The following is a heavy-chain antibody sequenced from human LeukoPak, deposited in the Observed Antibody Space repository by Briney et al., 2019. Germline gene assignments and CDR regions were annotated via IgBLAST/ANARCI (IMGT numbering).Heavy chain of an antibody. CDR3: ARDGGGSYRDYYFDY. CDR2: INSDGSNT. Sequence: GGSLRLSCAASGFTFSSYWMYWVRQAPGKGLVWVSRINSDGSNTIYADSVKGRFTISRDNAKNTLYLQMNSLRAEDTAVYYCARDGGGSYRDYYFDYWGQGTLVTVSS. V-gene: IGHV3-74*01. D-gene: IGHD1-26*01. CDR1: GFTFSSYW. J-gene: IGHJ4*02.